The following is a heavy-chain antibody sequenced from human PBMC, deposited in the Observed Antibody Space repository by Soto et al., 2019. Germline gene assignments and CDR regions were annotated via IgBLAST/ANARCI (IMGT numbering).Heavy chain of an antibody. J-gene: IGHJ4*02. Sequence: GGSLRLSCATSGFTFSTYPMSWVRQAPGKGLEWVTAISANGRGTSYADSVKGRITILRDNSKNTLFLQMNSLRADDTAVYFCVKKRSYDRTNYDHFDYWGQGTLGTVS. CDR2: ISANGRGT. CDR1: GFTFSTYP. CDR3: VKKRSYDRTNYDHFDY. D-gene: IGHD3-22*01. V-gene: IGHV3-23*01.